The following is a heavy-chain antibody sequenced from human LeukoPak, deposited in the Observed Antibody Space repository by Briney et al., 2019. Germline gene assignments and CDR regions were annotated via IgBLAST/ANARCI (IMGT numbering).Heavy chain of an antibody. Sequence: SETLSLTCTVSGGSISSYYWSWIRQPPGKGLEWIGYIYYSGSTNYNPSLKSRVTISVDTSKNQFSLKLSSVTAADTAVYYCARTRENCSSTSCYRGYFDYWGQGTLVTVSS. CDR2: IYYSGST. CDR3: ARTRENCSSTSCYRGYFDY. J-gene: IGHJ4*02. V-gene: IGHV4-59*08. CDR1: GGSISSYY. D-gene: IGHD2-2*01.